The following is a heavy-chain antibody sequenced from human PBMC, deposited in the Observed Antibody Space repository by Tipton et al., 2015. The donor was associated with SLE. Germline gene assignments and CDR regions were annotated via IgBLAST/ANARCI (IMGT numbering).Heavy chain of an antibody. Sequence: TLSLTCTVSGGSISSGDYYWSWIRQPPGKGLEWIGYIYYSGSTYYNPSLKSRVTISVDTSKNQFSLKLSSVTAADTAVYYCARVVQRGWVVEMATIVYFDYWGQGTLVTVSS. V-gene: IGHV4-30-4*01. CDR1: GGSISSGDYY. CDR3: ARVVQRGWVVEMATIVYFDY. CDR2: IYYSGST. J-gene: IGHJ4*02. D-gene: IGHD5-24*01.